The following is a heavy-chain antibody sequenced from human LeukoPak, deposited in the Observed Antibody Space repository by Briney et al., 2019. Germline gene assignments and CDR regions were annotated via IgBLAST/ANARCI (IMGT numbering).Heavy chain of an antibody. D-gene: IGHD3-3*01. CDR3: AKDQTTIFGVVNVRWFDP. CDR1: GFTFSSYA. Sequence: TGGSLRLSCAASGFTFSSYAMSWVRQAPGKGLEWVSAISGSGGSTYYADSVKGRFTISRDNSKNTLYLQMNSLRAEDTAVYYCAKDQTTIFGVVNVRWFDPWGQGTLVTVS. V-gene: IGHV3-23*01. CDR2: ISGSGGST. J-gene: IGHJ5*02.